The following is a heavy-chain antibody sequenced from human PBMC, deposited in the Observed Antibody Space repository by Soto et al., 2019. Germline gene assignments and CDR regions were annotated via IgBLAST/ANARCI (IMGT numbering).Heavy chain of an antibody. V-gene: IGHV4-34*01. CDR1: GGSIRGYY. D-gene: IGHD1-7*01. CDR3: ASRDPGTSVDY. Sequence: SEPLSVTCAFYGGSIRGYYWTWVRQPPGQGLEWIGEIYRTGSTNYNPSLKSRVTISLDKSENQFSLKVTSLTAADTAVYYCASRDPGTSVDYWGQGTLVTVSS. J-gene: IGHJ4*02. CDR2: IYRTGST.